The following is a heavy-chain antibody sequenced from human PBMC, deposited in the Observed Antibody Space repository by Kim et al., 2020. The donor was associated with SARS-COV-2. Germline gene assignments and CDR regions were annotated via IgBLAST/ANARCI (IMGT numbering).Heavy chain of an antibody. D-gene: IGHD6-13*01. J-gene: IGHJ4*02. CDR2: IRSRAYGGTT. V-gene: IGHV3-49*03. CDR3: TRIPAGTGMGFCDY. Sequence: GGSLRLSCTASGFTFGDYAMSWFRQAPGKGLEWVGFIRSRAYGGTTAYAASVKGRFTISRDDSKRIAYLQMNSLKTEDTAVYYCTRIPAGTGMGFCDYWGQGTPVTVVS. CDR1: GFTFGDYA.